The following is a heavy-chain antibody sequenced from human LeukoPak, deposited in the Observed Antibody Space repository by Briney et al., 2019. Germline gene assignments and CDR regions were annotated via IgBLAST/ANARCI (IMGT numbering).Heavy chain of an antibody. Sequence: APVKVSCKASGGTFNSYAISWVRQAPGQGLEWMGWINPNSGDTNYAQKFQDRVTMTRDTSISTAYIELNLLRSDDTAVYYCARGDYYGSPKVVAAWGQGTLVTVSS. CDR3: ARGDYYGSPKVVAA. D-gene: IGHD3-10*01. V-gene: IGHV1-2*02. J-gene: IGHJ5*02. CDR2: INPNSGDT. CDR1: GGTFNSYA.